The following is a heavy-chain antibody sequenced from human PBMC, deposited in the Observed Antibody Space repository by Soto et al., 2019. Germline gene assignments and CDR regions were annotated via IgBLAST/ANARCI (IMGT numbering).Heavy chain of an antibody. CDR1: GYTFTSFY. CDR3: ARGLTSGDY. Sequence: QVQLVQSGAEVKNTGASVKVSCKASGYTFTSFYIHWVRQAPGQGLEWMSIINPNGGSTNYAQNPQGRVTLTRDTATNTVYMELSSLRSEDTAVYYCARGLTSGDYWGQGTLVTVSS. CDR2: INPNGGST. V-gene: IGHV1-46*01. J-gene: IGHJ4*02.